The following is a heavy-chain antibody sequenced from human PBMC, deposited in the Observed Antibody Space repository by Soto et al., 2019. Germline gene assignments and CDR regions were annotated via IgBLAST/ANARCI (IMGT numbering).Heavy chain of an antibody. CDR3: ARGGTYGSGPAPFDP. J-gene: IGHJ5*02. Sequence: PSETLSLTCTVSVGSISSGGYYWIWIRHHPGKGLEWIGYIYYSGSTYYNPSLKSRVTISVDTSKNQFSLKLSSVTAADTAVYYCARGGTYGSGPAPFDPWGQGTLVTVSS. CDR1: VGSISSGGYY. V-gene: IGHV4-31*03. CDR2: IYYSGST. D-gene: IGHD3-10*01.